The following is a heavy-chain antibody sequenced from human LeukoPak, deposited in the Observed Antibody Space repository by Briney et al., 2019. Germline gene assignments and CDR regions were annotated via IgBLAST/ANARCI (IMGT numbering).Heavy chain of an antibody. J-gene: IGHJ3*02. CDR3: ARDGVYCGGDCYSGGAFDI. CDR1: GFTFSSYS. V-gene: IGHV3-21*01. Sequence: AGGSLRLSCAASGFTFSSYSMNWVRQAPGKGLEWVSSISSSSSYIYYADSVKGRFTISRDNAKNSLYLQMNSLRAEDTAVYYCARDGVYCGGDCYSGGAFDIWGQGTMVTVSS. CDR2: ISSSSSYI. D-gene: IGHD2-21*02.